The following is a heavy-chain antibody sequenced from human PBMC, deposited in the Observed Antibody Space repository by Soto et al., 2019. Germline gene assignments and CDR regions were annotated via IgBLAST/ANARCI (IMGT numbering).Heavy chain of an antibody. V-gene: IGHV1-69*13. CDR1: GGTFSNYP. D-gene: IGHD5-12*01. J-gene: IGHJ2*01. CDR2: IIPIFGTV. CDR3: ARGNHRWLQLWYFDL. Sequence: ASVKVSCKASGGTFSNYPISWVRQAPGQGLEWMGGIIPIFGTVNYAQKFQGRVTITADESTSTAYMELSSLRSEDTAVYYCARGNHRWLQLWYFDLWGRGTLVTV.